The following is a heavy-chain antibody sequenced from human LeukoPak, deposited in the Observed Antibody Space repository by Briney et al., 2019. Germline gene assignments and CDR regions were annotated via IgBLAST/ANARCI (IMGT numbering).Heavy chain of an antibody. CDR1: GGSISSGDYY. CDR3: ARPYYYDSRIDP. V-gene: IGHV4-30-4*01. Sequence: SQTLSLTCTVSGGSISSGDYYWSWIRQPPGKGLEWIAYMYCSGSTYYNPSLKSRVTMSADTSKNRLSLKLSSVTAADTAVYYCARPYYYDSRIDPWGQGILVTVSS. CDR2: MYCSGST. J-gene: IGHJ5*02. D-gene: IGHD3-22*01.